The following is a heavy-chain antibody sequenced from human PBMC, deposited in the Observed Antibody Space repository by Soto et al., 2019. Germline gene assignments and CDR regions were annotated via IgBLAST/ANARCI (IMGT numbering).Heavy chain of an antibody. V-gene: IGHV3-30*18. CDR3: AKDRYYYGSGSYWYYFDY. Sequence: PGGSLRLSCAASGFTFSSYGMHWVRQAPGKGLEWVAVISYDGSNKYYADSVKGRFTISRDNSKNTLYLQMNSLRAEDTAVYYCAKDRYYYGSGSYWYYFDYWGQGTLVTVSS. J-gene: IGHJ4*02. D-gene: IGHD3-10*01. CDR2: ISYDGSNK. CDR1: GFTFSSYG.